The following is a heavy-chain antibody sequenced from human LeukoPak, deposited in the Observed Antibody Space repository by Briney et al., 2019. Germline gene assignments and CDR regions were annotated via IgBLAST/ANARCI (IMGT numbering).Heavy chain of an antibody. D-gene: IGHD3-9*01. CDR3: AGTYYDILTGYYTSLPYNY. J-gene: IGHJ4*02. CDR1: GGTFSSYA. Sequence: GASVKVSCKASGGTFSSYAISWVRQAPGQGLEWMGRIIPILGIANYAQKFQGRVTITADKSTSTAYMELSSLRSEDTAVYYCAGTYYDILTGYYTSLPYNYWGQGTLVTVSS. CDR2: IIPILGIA. V-gene: IGHV1-69*04.